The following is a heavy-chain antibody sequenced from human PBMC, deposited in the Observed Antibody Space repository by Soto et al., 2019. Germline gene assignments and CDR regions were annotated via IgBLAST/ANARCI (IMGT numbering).Heavy chain of an antibody. CDR3: AFFCFEGYGDHRDLHSFPRRRSSDL. CDR2: FDPEDGET. V-gene: IGHV1-24*01. CDR1: GYTLTELS. J-gene: IGHJ2*01. D-gene: IGHD4-17*01. Sequence: ASVKVSCKVSGYTLTELSMHWVRQAPGKGLEWMGGFDPEDGETIYAQKFQGRVTMTEDTSTDTAYMELSSLRSEDTAVHYCAFFCFEGYGDHRDLHSFPRRRSSDL.